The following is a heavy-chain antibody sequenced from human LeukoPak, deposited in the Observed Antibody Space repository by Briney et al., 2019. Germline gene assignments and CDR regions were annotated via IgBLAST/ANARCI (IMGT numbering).Heavy chain of an antibody. J-gene: IGHJ6*02. V-gene: IGHV1-18*01. CDR1: GYTFTSYG. CDR3: ASSNWAYYYYGMDV. Sequence: ASVKVSCKASGYTFTSYGISWVRQAPGQGLEWMGWISAYNGNTNYAQKLQGRVTMTTDTSTSTAYMELRSLRSDDTAVYYCASSNWAYYYYGMDVWGQGTTVTVSS. CDR2: ISAYNGNT. D-gene: IGHD7-27*01.